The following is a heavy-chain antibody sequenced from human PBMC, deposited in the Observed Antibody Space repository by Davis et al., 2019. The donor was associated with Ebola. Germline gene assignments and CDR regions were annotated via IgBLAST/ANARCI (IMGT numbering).Heavy chain of an antibody. Sequence: GGSLRLSCKGSGYSFTSYWIGWVRQMPGKGLEWMGIIHPCDSDTRYSPSFQGQVTISADKSISTAYLQWSSLKASDTAMYYCARRSAYDFWSGYGYWGQGTLVTVSS. CDR2: IHPCDSDT. CDR3: ARRSAYDFWSGYGY. J-gene: IGHJ4*02. V-gene: IGHV5-51*01. D-gene: IGHD3-3*01. CDR1: GYSFTSYW.